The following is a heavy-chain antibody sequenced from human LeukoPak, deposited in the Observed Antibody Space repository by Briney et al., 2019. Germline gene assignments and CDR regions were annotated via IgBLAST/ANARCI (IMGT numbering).Heavy chain of an antibody. CDR3: AKVAKYYYGPETYYFFEQ. V-gene: IGHV3-23*01. CDR2: ISANGGST. D-gene: IGHD3-10*01. J-gene: IGHJ4*02. Sequence: HPGGSLRLSCAASGFTFNNYGLSWVRQAPGKGLEWFSAISANGGSTYYADSVKGRFTISRDYAKNSLYLQMNSLRVEDTAVYYCAKVAKYYYGPETYYFFEQWGQGTPVTASS. CDR1: GFTFNNYG.